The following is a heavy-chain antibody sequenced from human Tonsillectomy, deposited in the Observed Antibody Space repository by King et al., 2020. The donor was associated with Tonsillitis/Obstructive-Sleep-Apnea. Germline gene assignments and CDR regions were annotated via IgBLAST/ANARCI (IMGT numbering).Heavy chain of an antibody. Sequence: VQLVESGGGVVQPGRSLRLSCAASGFTFSSYPMHWVRQAPGKGLEWVAVISYDGTNKYYADPGKGRFTISRDNSKNTLNLEMNSLRAEDTAVYYCARGGGRSSSSRYYFDYWGQGTLVTVSS. D-gene: IGHD6-6*01. V-gene: IGHV3-30*01. CDR2: ISYDGTNK. CDR3: ARGGGRSSSSRYYFDY. CDR1: GFTFSSYP. J-gene: IGHJ4*02.